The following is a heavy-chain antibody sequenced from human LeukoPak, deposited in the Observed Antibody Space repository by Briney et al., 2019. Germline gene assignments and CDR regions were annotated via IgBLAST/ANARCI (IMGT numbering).Heavy chain of an antibody. CDR2: ISYDGSNK. CDR3: AREATVTTYFDY. D-gene: IGHD4-17*01. J-gene: IGHJ4*02. V-gene: IGHV3-30*04. CDR1: GFTFSSYA. Sequence: GGSLRLSCAASGFTFSSYAMHWVRQAPGKGLEWVAVISYDGSNKYYADSVKGRFTISRDNSKNTLYLQMNSLGAEDTAVYYCAREATVTTYFDYWGQGTLVTVSS.